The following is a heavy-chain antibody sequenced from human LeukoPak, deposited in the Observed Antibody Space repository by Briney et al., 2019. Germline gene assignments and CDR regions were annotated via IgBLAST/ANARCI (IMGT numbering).Heavy chain of an antibody. Sequence: PGRSLGLSCAASGFTFSFYAMHWVRQAPGKGLEWVAVISYDGTNKYYADSVKGRFTISRDTSKNTLFLQMNSLRAEDTAVYYCARRQGDGFDIWGQGTMVTVSS. V-gene: IGHV3-30-3*01. CDR3: ARRQGDGFDI. J-gene: IGHJ3*02. CDR2: ISYDGTNK. CDR1: GFTFSFYA.